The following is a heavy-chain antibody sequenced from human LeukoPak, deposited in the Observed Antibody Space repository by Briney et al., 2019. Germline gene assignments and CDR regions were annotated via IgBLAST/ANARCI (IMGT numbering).Heavy chain of an antibody. CDR2: IYHSGST. Sequence: SETLSLTCAVSGYSINSGYYWGWIRQPPGKGLEWIGSIYHSGSTYYNPSLKSRVTISVDTSKNQFSLKLSSVTAADTAVYYCARRSDSSGLDYWGQGTLVTVSS. CDR1: GYSINSGYY. J-gene: IGHJ4*02. D-gene: IGHD6-19*01. V-gene: IGHV4-38-2*01. CDR3: ARRSDSSGLDY.